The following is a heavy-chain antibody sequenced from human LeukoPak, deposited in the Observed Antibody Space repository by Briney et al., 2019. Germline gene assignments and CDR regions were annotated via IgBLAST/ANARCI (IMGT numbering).Heavy chain of an antibody. Sequence: GGSLRLSCAASGFTFSSYWMHWVRQAPGKGLVWVSRINSDGSSTSYADSVKGRFTISRDNAKNTLYLQMNSLRAEDTAVYYCARDRDYYDSSGYYSARAFDIWGQGTMVTVSS. CDR1: GFTFSSYW. CDR3: ARDRDYYDSSGYYSARAFDI. J-gene: IGHJ3*02. V-gene: IGHV3-74*01. CDR2: INSDGSST. D-gene: IGHD3-22*01.